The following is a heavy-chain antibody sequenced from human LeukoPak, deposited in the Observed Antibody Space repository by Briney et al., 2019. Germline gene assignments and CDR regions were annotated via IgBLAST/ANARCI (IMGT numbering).Heavy chain of an antibody. J-gene: IGHJ3*02. CDR1: GFTFSSYG. CDR3: ARGGYGKRAFDI. CDR2: IRYDGSNK. D-gene: IGHD6-13*01. V-gene: IGHV3-30*02. Sequence: PGGSLRLSCAASGFTFSSYGMHWVRQAPGKGLEWVAFIRYDGSNKYYADSVKGRFTISRDNAKNSLYLQMNSLRAEDTAVYYCARGGYGKRAFDIWGQGTMVTVSS.